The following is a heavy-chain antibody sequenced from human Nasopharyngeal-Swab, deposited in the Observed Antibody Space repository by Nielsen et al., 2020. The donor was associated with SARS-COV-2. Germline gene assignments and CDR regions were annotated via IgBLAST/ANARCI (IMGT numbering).Heavy chain of an antibody. CDR1: GFMFNRYW. D-gene: IGHD1-26*01. CDR2: INSDGSDT. J-gene: IGHJ4*02. CDR3: AREWERPYYFDY. Sequence: GESLKISCAASGFMFNRYWLHWVRQVPGKGLQWVSRINSDGSDTRYAESVKGRFTASRDTANSMLYLQLNSVRVEDTGVYFCAREWERPYYFDYWGQGVQVTVSS. V-gene: IGHV3-74*01.